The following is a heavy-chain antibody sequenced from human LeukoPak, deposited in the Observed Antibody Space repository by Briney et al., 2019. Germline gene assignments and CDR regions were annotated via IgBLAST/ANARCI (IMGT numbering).Heavy chain of an antibody. CDR3: ARDRNDFWSGPSRNWFDP. Sequence: PSETLSLTCTVSGGSISSYYWSWIRQPAGKGLEWIGRIYTSGSTNYNPSLKSRVTMPVDTSKNQFSLKLSSVTAADTAVYYCARDRNDFWSGPSRNWFDPWGQGTLVTVSS. CDR1: GGSISSYY. D-gene: IGHD3-3*01. J-gene: IGHJ5*02. CDR2: IYTSGST. V-gene: IGHV4-4*07.